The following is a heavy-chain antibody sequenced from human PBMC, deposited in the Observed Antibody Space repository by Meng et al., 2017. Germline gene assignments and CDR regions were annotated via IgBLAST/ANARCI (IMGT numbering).Heavy chain of an antibody. CDR1: GGSFSGYY. J-gene: IGHJ6*02. CDR3: ARTGSCTSTSCYDYFYGLDV. D-gene: IGHD2-2*01. Sequence: SETLSLTCAVYGGSFSGYYWSWIRQPPGKGLEWIGEINHSGSTNYNPSLKSRVTISVDTSKNQFSLRLSSVTAADTAVYYCARTGSCTSTSCYDYFYGLDVWGQGTTVTVSS. CDR2: INHSGST. V-gene: IGHV4-34*01.